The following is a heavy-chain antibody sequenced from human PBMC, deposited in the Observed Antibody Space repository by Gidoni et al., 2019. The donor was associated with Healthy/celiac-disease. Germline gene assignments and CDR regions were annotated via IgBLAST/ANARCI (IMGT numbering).Heavy chain of an antibody. V-gene: IGHV1-18*01. CDR2: ISADNGNT. J-gene: IGHJ4*02. CDR3: ARDPRMVATDY. D-gene: IGHD5-12*01. CDR1: GYTFTSYG. Sequence: QVQLVQSGAEGKKPGAAVKVCGKAAGYTFTSYGISWVRQAPGQGLEWMGGISADNGNTNYAQQLQGRVTMPTATSTSTASMALRSLSSDDSAVYYCARDPRMVATDYWGQGTLVPVSS.